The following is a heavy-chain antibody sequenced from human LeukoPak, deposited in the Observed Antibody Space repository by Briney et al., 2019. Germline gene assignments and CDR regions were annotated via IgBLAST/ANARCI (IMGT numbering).Heavy chain of an antibody. D-gene: IGHD3-16*02. CDR2: ISGSGANT. Sequence: GGSLRLSCAASGFTFSTYAMSWVRQAPGKGLERVSTISGSGANTYYADSVRGRFTISRDNSKNTLYLHMNSLRAEDTAVYYCAKARAGYTNPYYFDYWGQGTLVTVSS. CDR1: GFTFSTYA. CDR3: AKARAGYTNPYYFDY. V-gene: IGHV3-23*01. J-gene: IGHJ4*02.